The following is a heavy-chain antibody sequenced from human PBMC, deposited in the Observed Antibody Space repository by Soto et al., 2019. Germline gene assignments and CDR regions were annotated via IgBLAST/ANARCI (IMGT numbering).Heavy chain of an antibody. V-gene: IGHV1-3*01. CDR1: GYTFTTYA. CDR2: INAGNGKT. J-gene: IGHJ4*02. Sequence: QVQLVQSGVEVKKPGASVKVSCKASGYTFTTYAIHWVRQAPGQRLEWMGWINAGNGKTKYSQKFQDSVTITRDTSAPTAYMELSSLTSEDTAVYYCARAGDDCSTTSCYMIDYWGQGTLVTVSS. D-gene: IGHD2-2*02. CDR3: ARAGDDCSTTSCYMIDY.